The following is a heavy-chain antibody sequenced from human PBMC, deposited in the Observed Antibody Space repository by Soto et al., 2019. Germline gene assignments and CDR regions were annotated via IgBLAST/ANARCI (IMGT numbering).Heavy chain of an antibody. CDR3: ARGRRMVWGVRSYYFAY. J-gene: IGHJ4*02. CDR2: MNPNSGNT. V-gene: IGHV1-8*01. D-gene: IGHD3-10*01. Sequence: QVQLVQSGAEVKKPGASVKVSCKASGYTFTSYDINWVRQATGQGLEWMGWMNPNSGNTGYAQKFQGRVTMTRTTSISTAYMDRSSLRSEDPAVYYCARGRRMVWGVRSYYFAYWGQGTLVIVSS. CDR1: GYTFTSYD.